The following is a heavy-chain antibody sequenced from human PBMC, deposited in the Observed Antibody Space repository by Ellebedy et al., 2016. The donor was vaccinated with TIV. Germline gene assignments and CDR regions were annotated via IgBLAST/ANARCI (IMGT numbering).Heavy chain of an antibody. V-gene: IGHV3-48*04. J-gene: IGHJ4*02. CDR1: GFTFSSYN. CDR2: ISSGSSTK. Sequence: GESLKISCAASGFTFSSYNMNWVRQAPGKGLEWLSYISSGSSTKYYADSVKGRFTISRDNAKNSLYLQMNNLRAEDTAVYYCARDNGGFDYWGQGTMVTVSS. CDR3: ARDNGGFDY.